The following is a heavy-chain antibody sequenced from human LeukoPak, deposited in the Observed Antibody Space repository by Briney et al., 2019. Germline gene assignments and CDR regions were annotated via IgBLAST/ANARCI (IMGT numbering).Heavy chain of an antibody. CDR1: GYTFTSYA. CDR3: ASDIAAAANEGGAFDI. D-gene: IGHD6-13*01. Sequence: VASVQVSCKASGYTFTSYAMNWVRQAPGQGLEWMGWINTNTGNPTYAQGFTGRFVFSLDTTVSTAYLQISSLKAEDTAVYYCASDIAAAANEGGAFDIWGQGTMVTVSS. CDR2: INTNTGNP. J-gene: IGHJ3*02. V-gene: IGHV7-4-1*02.